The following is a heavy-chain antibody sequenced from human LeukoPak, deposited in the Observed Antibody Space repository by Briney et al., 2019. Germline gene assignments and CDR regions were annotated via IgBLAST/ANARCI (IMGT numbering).Heavy chain of an antibody. V-gene: IGHV6-1*01. Sequence: SQTLSLTCALSGDSVSSNTGAWNWIRQSQSRGLEWLVKTYYTSKLYNDYAVSVNGRIAINPDTSMNQFSLRLTSVTPEDTAVYYCARDRHNYSGLEVWGQGTTVTVAS. CDR2: TYYTSKLYN. CDR3: ARDRHNYSGLEV. J-gene: IGHJ6*02. CDR1: GDSVSSNTGA.